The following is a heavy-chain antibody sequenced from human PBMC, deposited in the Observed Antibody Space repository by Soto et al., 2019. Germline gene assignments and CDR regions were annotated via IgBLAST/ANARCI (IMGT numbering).Heavy chain of an antibody. V-gene: IGHV4-4*02. CDR3: ARGPPFGY. Sequence: SETLSLTCAVSGGSISSNWWNWVRQPPGKGLEWIGEIFHSGSTNYNPSLKSRVTISVDRSKNQFSLKLSSVTAADTAVYYCARGPPFGYWGQGPLVTVSS. CDR1: GGSISSNW. J-gene: IGHJ4*02. D-gene: IGHD3-10*01. CDR2: IFHSGST.